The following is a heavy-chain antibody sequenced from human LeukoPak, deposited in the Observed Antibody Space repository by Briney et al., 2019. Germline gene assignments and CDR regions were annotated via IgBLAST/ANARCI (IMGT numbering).Heavy chain of an antibody. J-gene: IGHJ4*02. Sequence: VSVKVSCKSSGYTFIAYYMHWVRQAPGQGLEWMGWINPNSGDTNYGQKFQGRVTMTRDTSIRTAYMELSGLRFDDTAVYFCARDAVRLSSVAAHFDSWGQGTLVTVSS. CDR3: ARDAVRLSSVAAHFDS. CDR1: GYTFIAYY. D-gene: IGHD6-6*01. CDR2: INPNSGDT. V-gene: IGHV1-2*02.